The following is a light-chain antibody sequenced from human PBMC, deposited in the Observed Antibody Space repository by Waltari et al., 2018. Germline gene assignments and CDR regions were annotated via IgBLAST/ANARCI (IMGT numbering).Light chain of an antibody. CDR2: DDD. CDR1: IIGSKS. CDR3: QVWDSNSDHPV. Sequence: SYVLTQPPSVSVAPGQTAIISCGGNIIGSKSVHWYQEKPGQPPLLVVYDDDDRPSEIPDRFSGSNCGNRATLTSGNVEGGDEAGYFCQVWDSNSDHPVFGGGTTLTVL. J-gene: IGLJ2*01. V-gene: IGLV3-21*02.